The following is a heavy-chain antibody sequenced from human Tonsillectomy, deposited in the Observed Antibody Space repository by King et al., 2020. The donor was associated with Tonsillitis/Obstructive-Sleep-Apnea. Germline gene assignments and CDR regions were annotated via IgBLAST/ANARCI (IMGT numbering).Heavy chain of an antibody. D-gene: IGHD3-16*02. CDR2: ISYDGSNK. CDR3: ARNGGDYVWGSYRDMDV. V-gene: IGHV3-30*01. CDR1: GFTFSSYA. Sequence: QLVQSGGGVVQPGRSLRLSCAASGFTFSSYAMHWVRQAPGKGLEWVAVISYDGSNKYYADSVKGRFTISRDNSKNTLYLQMNSLIAEDTAVYYCARNGGDYVWGSYRDMDVWGKGTTVTVSS. J-gene: IGHJ6*03.